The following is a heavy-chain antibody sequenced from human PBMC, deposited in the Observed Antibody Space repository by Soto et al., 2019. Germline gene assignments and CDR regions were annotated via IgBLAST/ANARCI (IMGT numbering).Heavy chain of an antibody. CDR3: ARARDDLLTDYSRYYFDY. Sequence: QVQLQESGPGLVKPSQTLSLTCTVSGGSISSDGYYWSWIRQHPGKGLEWIGHIYYSGYSYYNPSLKSRLTISLDTSENQFSLKLSSVTAADTAVYYCARARDDLLTDYSRYYFDYWGQGTLVTVSS. J-gene: IGHJ4*02. D-gene: IGHD3-9*01. CDR2: IYYSGYS. V-gene: IGHV4-31*03. CDR1: GGSISSDGYY.